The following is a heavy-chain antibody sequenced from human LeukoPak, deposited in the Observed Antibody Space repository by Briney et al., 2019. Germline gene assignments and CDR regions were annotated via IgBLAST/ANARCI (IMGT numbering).Heavy chain of an antibody. D-gene: IGHD3-22*01. CDR3: ARTYYYDSSGYYYGRDPSDY. Sequence: KPSQTLSLTCTVPGGSISSGSYYWSWIRQPAGKGLEWIGRIYTSGSTNYNPSLKSRVTISVDTSKNQFTLKLSSVTAADTAVYYCARTYYYDSSGYYYGRDPSDYWGQGTLVTVSS. CDR2: IYTSGST. J-gene: IGHJ4*02. CDR1: GGSISSGSYY. V-gene: IGHV4-61*02.